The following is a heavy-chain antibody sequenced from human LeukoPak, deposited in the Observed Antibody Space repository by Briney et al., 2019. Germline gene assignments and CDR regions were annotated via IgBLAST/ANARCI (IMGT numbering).Heavy chain of an antibody. Sequence: SETLSLTCTVSGGSISSYYWSWIRQPPGKGLEWIGYIYYSGSANYNPSLKSRVTISGDTSKNQFSLRLSSVTAADTAVYYCARSRLKNYYDSSGYYEFNWFDPWGQGTLVTVSS. CDR1: GGSISSYY. D-gene: IGHD3-22*01. CDR2: IYYSGSA. V-gene: IGHV4-59*01. J-gene: IGHJ5*02. CDR3: ARSRLKNYYDSSGYYEFNWFDP.